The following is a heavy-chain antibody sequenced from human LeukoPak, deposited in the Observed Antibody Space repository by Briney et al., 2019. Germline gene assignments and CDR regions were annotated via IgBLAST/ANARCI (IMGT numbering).Heavy chain of an antibody. CDR1: GYSFTSYW. V-gene: IGHV5-51*01. CDR3: ARRTYYYDSSGYYFDY. Sequence: GESLKISCKGSGYSFTSYWIGWVRQIPGKGLEWMGIIYPGDSDTRYSPAFQGQVTISADKSISTAYLQWSSLKASETAMYYCARRTYYYDSSGYYFDYWGQGTLVTVSS. CDR2: IYPGDSDT. J-gene: IGHJ4*02. D-gene: IGHD3-22*01.